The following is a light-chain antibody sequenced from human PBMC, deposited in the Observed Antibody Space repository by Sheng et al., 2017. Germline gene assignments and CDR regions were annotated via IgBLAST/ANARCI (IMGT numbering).Light chain of an antibody. J-gene: IGKJ1*01. CDR3: QQYGSSFGT. CDR1: QGISSW. Sequence: DIQMTQSPSSVSASVGDRVTITCRASQGISSWLAWYQQKPGKAPKLLIHKASISHTGVPSRFSGSGSGTEFTLTISGLQPDDFATYYCQQYGSSFGTFGQGTKVEIK. CDR2: KAS. V-gene: IGKV1-5*03.